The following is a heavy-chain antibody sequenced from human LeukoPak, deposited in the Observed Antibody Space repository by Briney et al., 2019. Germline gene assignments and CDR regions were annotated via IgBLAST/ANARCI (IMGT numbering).Heavy chain of an antibody. Sequence: MSSETLSLTCTVSGGSISSYYWSWIRQPPGKGLEWIGYIYYSGTTNYNPSLKSRVTISVDTSKNQFSLKLSSVTAADTAIYYCARAVSGRFDYWGQGTLVTVSS. V-gene: IGHV4-59*08. CDR2: IYYSGTT. D-gene: IGHD6-19*01. J-gene: IGHJ4*02. CDR3: ARAVSGRFDY. CDR1: GGSISSYY.